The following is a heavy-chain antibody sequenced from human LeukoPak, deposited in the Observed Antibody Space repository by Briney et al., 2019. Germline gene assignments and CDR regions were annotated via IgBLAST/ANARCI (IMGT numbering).Heavy chain of an antibody. J-gene: IGHJ4*02. CDR1: GFTFSSYA. CDR3: ASGVEMATSNFDY. V-gene: IGHV3-23*01. CDR2: ISGSGGST. Sequence: GGSLRLSYAASGFTFSSYAMSWVRQAPGKGLEWVSAISGSGGSTYYADSVKGRFTISRDNSKNTLYLQMNSLRVEDTAVYYCASGVEMATSNFDYWGQGTLVTVSS. D-gene: IGHD5-24*01.